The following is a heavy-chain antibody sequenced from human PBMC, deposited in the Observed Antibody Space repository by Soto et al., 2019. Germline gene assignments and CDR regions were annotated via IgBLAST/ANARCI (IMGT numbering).Heavy chain of an antibody. V-gene: IGHV1-2*02. CDR3: GRDDYGIFPY. Sequence: XSVKVSCKASVYSISAYYIHWVRQAPGQGLEWMGWIDPKNGGTVSAQKFQGRLTMTRDTSISTVYMDLSGLTSDDTALYYCGRDDYGIFPYWGQGNLVTVSS. D-gene: IGHD3-10*01. CDR1: VYSISAYY. CDR2: IDPKNGGT. J-gene: IGHJ4*02.